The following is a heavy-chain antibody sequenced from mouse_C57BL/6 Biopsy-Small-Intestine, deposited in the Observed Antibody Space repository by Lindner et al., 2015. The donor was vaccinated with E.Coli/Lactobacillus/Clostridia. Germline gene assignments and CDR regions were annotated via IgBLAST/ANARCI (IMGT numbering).Heavy chain of an antibody. CDR3: ARDYGSSYDY. Sequence: VQLQESGPELVKPGASVKISCKASGYAFSRSWMNWVKQRPGKGLEWIGRIYPGDGDTKYNGKFKDKATLTADTSSSTAYMQLNSLTSDDSAVYFCARDYGSSYDYWGQGTTLTVSS. V-gene: IGHV1-82*01. CDR2: IYPGDGDT. CDR1: GYAFSRSW. J-gene: IGHJ2*01. D-gene: IGHD1-1*01.